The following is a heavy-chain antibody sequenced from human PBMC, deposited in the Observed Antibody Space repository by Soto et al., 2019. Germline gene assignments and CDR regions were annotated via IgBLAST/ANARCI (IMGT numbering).Heavy chain of an antibody. CDR3: ARDQLYYNDISGRPLNAFDI. Sequence: GGSLRLSCAASGFTFRNYGMNWVRQAPGKGLEWVSYIGIGSSTKYYADSVKGRFTISRDSAKNSLYLQMNSLRAEDTAVYYCARDQLYYNDISGRPLNAFDIWGQGTMVSV. J-gene: IGHJ3*02. CDR2: IGIGSSTK. D-gene: IGHD3-22*01. CDR1: GFTFRNYG. V-gene: IGHV3-48*01.